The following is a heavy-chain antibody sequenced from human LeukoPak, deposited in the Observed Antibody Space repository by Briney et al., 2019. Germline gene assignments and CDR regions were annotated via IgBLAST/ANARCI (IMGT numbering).Heavy chain of an antibody. J-gene: IGHJ4*02. CDR3: TTHGDPILLWFGELLYPH. Sequence: DPGGSLRLSCAASGFTFRNTWMSWVRQAPGKGLEWVGRIKSKTDDGTTDYAAPVKGRFTISRDDSKNTVYLQMDSLKSEDTAVYFCTTHGDPILLWFGELLYPHWGQGTLVTVSS. D-gene: IGHD3-10*01. V-gene: IGHV3-15*01. CDR1: GFTFRNTW. CDR2: IKSKTDDGTT.